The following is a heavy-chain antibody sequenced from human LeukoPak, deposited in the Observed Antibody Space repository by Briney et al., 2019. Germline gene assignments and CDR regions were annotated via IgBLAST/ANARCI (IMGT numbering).Heavy chain of an antibody. CDR2: ISAYNSNT. CDR3: ARAAGGGYFDF. CDR1: GYSFTSYG. J-gene: IGHJ4*02. V-gene: IGHV1-18*01. Sequence: ASVKVSCKASGYSFTSYGISWVRQAPGQGLEWMGWISAYNSNTNYAQNLQGRVTKTTDTSTSTVYLDLRSLRSDDTAVYYCARAAGGGYFDFWGQGTLVTVSS. D-gene: IGHD6-13*01.